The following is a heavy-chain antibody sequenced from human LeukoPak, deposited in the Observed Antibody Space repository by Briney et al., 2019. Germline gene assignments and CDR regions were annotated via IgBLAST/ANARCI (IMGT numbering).Heavy chain of an antibody. D-gene: IGHD3-10*01. J-gene: IGHJ6*02. CDR1: GYTFTGYY. Sequence: ASVKASCKASGYTFTGYYMHWVRQAPGQGLEWMGWVNPNSGGTNYAQKFQGWVTMTRDTSISTAYMELSRLRSDDTAVYYCARGFGELFGTAMDVWGQGTTVTVSS. CDR2: VNPNSGGT. CDR3: ARGFGELFGTAMDV. V-gene: IGHV1-2*04.